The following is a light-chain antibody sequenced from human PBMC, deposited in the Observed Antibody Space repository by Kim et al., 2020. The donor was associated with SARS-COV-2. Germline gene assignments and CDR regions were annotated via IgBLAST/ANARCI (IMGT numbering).Light chain of an antibody. CDR2: GKN. J-gene: IGLJ2*01. V-gene: IGLV3-19*01. Sequence: ALGATVKITCQGDSLRTYYASWYRQTPGQAPLLVLYGKNNRPSGIPDRFSGSTIGNTASLTITGAQAEDEADYYCNSRDSGGYHLLFGGGTQLTVL. CDR3: NSRDSGGYHLL. CDR1: SLRTYY.